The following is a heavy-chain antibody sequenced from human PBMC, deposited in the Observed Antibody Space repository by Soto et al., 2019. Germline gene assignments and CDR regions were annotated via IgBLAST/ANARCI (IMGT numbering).Heavy chain of an antibody. Sequence: QVQLVQSGAEVEKPGASVKVSCKAAGYSFTAFYIHWVRQARGQGFEWLGWINPNSGGTYYSQKFRARVTLTRDTSISTAYMELTGLSSDDTAVYYCARANPIRPYFYNMDVWGQGTTVTVSS. CDR3: ARANPIRPYFYNMDV. D-gene: IGHD3-10*01. CDR1: GYSFTAFY. V-gene: IGHV1-2*02. CDR2: INPNSGGT. J-gene: IGHJ6*03.